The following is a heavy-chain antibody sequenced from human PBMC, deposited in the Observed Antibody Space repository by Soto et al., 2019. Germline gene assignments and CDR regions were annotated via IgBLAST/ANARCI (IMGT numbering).Heavy chain of an antibody. J-gene: IGHJ4*02. D-gene: IGHD3-22*01. CDR2: ISYDGSNK. V-gene: IGHV3-30*03. CDR1: GFTFSSYG. CDR3: VGGYYFGDY. Sequence: QVQLVESGGGVVQPGRSLRLSCAASGFTFSSYGMHWVRQAPGKGLQWVAVISYDGSNKYYADSVKGRFTISRDNSKNTLYLQMNSLRAEDTAVYYCVGGYYFGDYWGQGTLGTVSS.